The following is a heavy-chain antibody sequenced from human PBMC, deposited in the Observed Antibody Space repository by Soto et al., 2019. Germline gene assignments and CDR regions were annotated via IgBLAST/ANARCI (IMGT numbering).Heavy chain of an antibody. J-gene: IGHJ4*01. CDR1: GFTFSNAW. V-gene: IGHV3-15*01. D-gene: IGHD3-22*01. CDR3: TTEGTYYYDSSGYYPPGY. Sequence: PGGSLRLSCAASGFTFSNAWMSWVRQAPGKGLEWVGRIKSKTDGGTTDYAAPVKGRFTISRDDSKNTLYLQMNSLKTEDTAVYYCTTEGTYYYDSSGYYPPGYWGHGTLVTVSS. CDR2: IKSKTDGGTT.